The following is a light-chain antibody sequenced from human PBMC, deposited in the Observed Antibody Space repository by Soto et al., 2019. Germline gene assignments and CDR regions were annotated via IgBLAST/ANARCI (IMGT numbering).Light chain of an antibody. CDR3: CSYAGSSTNYV. V-gene: IGLV2-23*02. CDR2: EVS. J-gene: IGLJ1*01. CDR1: RSDVGSYNL. Sequence: QSVLTQPASVSGSPGQSITISCTGTRSDVGSYNLVSWYQQHPGKAPKLMIYEVSKRPSGVSNRFSGSKSGNTASLTISGLQAEDEADYYCCSYAGSSTNYVFGTGIKVTVL.